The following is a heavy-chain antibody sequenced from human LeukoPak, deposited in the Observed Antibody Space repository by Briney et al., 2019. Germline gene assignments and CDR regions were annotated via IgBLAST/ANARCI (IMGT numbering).Heavy chain of an antibody. CDR2: IRQDGSEK. CDR3: ARSTAGLDY. Sequence: PGGSLRLSCAASGFTFSNYWMSWVRQAPRKGLEWVANIRQDGSEKYYVDSMRGRFTISRDNAKNSLYLQMSSLRAEDTAVYYCARSTAGLDYWGQGTLVTVSS. CDR1: GFTFSNYW. V-gene: IGHV3-7*01. D-gene: IGHD1-1*01. J-gene: IGHJ4*02.